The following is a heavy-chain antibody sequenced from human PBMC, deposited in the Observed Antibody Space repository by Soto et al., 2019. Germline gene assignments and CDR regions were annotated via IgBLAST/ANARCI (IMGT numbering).Heavy chain of an antibody. CDR1: GGSISSSSYY. V-gene: IGHV4-39*01. Sequence: SETLSLTCTVSGGSISSSSYYWGWIRQPPGKGLEWIGSIYYSGSTYYNPSLKSRVTISVDTSKNQFSLKLSSVTAADTAVYYCARHSKQWLVLGYFQHWGQGTLVTVSS. CDR3: ARHSKQWLVLGYFQH. CDR2: IYYSGST. J-gene: IGHJ1*01. D-gene: IGHD6-19*01.